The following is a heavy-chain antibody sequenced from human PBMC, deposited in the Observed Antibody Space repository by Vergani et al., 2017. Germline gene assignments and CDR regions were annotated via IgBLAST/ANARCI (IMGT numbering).Heavy chain of an antibody. Sequence: EVQLVESGGGLVQPGRSLRLSCAASGFPFHDYAMHWVRQAPGKGLEWVSGISWNSGSIVYADSVKGRFTISRDNSKNTLYLQMNSLRAEDTAVYYCAREKYSYGPSDYWGQGTLVTVSS. J-gene: IGHJ4*02. V-gene: IGHV3-9*01. CDR1: GFPFHDYA. CDR3: AREKYSYGPSDY. CDR2: ISWNSGSI. D-gene: IGHD5-18*01.